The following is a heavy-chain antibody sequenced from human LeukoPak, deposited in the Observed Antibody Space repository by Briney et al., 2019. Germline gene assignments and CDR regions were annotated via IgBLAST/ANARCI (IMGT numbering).Heavy chain of an antibody. CDR2: ISYDGSNK. D-gene: IGHD3-10*01. V-gene: IGHV3-30*18. J-gene: IGHJ6*02. CDR3: AKVGRSDYYGMDV. Sequence: GGSLRLSCAASEFTYGMNWVRQAPGKGLEWVAVISYDGSNKYYADSVKGRFTISRDNSKSTLYLQMNSLRAEDTAVYYCAKVGRSDYYGMDVWGQGTTVTVSS. CDR1: EFTYG.